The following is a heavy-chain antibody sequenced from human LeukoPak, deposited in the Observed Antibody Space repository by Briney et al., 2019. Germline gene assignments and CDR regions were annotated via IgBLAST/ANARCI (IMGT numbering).Heavy chain of an antibody. CDR2: ISYDGSNK. CDR3: ARDKVPAAMRGDY. V-gene: IGHV3-30*01. Sequence: GRSLRPSCAASGFTFSSYAMHWVRQAPGKGLEWVAVISYDGSNKYYADSVKGRFTISRDNSKNTLYLQMNSLRSDDTAVYYCARDKVPAAMRGDYWGQGTLVTVSS. CDR1: GFTFSSYA. D-gene: IGHD2-2*01. J-gene: IGHJ4*02.